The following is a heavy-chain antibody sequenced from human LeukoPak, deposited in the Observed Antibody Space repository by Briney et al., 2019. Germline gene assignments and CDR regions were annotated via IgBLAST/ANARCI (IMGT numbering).Heavy chain of an antibody. D-gene: IGHD6-13*01. Sequence: ASAKVSCKASGYTFTSHGISWVRQAPGQGLEWMGWISAYNGNTNYAQKLQGRVTMTTDTSTGTAYMELRSLRSDDTAVYYCARGYSSSWYEGKFDYWGQGTLVTVSS. CDR1: GYTFTSHG. CDR3: ARGYSSSWYEGKFDY. CDR2: ISAYNGNT. V-gene: IGHV1-18*01. J-gene: IGHJ4*02.